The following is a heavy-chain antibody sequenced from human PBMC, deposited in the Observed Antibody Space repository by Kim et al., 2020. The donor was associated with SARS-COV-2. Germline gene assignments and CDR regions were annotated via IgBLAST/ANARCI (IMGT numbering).Heavy chain of an antibody. J-gene: IGHJ4*02. Sequence: GGSLRLSCAASGFTFSSYAMSWVRQAPGKGLEWVSAISGSGGSTYYADSVKGRFTISRDNSKNTLYLQMNSLRAEDTAVYYCASLPAAITEDYYDSSGVGTGGYWGQGTLVTVSS. D-gene: IGHD3-22*01. CDR2: ISGSGGST. CDR1: GFTFSSYA. CDR3: ASLPAAITEDYYDSSGVGTGGY. V-gene: IGHV3-23*01.